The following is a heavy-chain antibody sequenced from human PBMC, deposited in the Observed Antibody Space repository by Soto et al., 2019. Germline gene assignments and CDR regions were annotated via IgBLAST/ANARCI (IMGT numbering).Heavy chain of an antibody. D-gene: IGHD3-9*01. CDR1: GFTFSSYD. Sequence: GGSLRLSCVASGFTFSSYDMSWVRQAPGKGLEWVSAISGSGGSAYYADSVKGRFTISRDNSKNTLYVQMSSLRSEDTAIYYCTRGLVDSSPPYTYHGMDVWGQGTTVTVSS. J-gene: IGHJ6*02. V-gene: IGHV3-23*01. CDR2: ISGSGGSA. CDR3: TRGLVDSSPPYTYHGMDV.